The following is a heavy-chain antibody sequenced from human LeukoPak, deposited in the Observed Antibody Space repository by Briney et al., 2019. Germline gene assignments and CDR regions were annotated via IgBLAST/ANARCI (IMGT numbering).Heavy chain of an antibody. D-gene: IGHD1-26*01. CDR1: GFTFSSYA. V-gene: IGHV3-23*03. CDR3: AKDNRDKYSGSPAAFDY. Sequence: GGSLRLSCAASGFTFSSYAMSWVRQAPGKGLEWVSVIYSGGSTYYADSVKGRFTISRDNSKNTLYLHMNSLRAEDAAVYYCAKDNRDKYSGSPAAFDYWGQGTLVTVSS. CDR2: IYSGGST. J-gene: IGHJ4*02.